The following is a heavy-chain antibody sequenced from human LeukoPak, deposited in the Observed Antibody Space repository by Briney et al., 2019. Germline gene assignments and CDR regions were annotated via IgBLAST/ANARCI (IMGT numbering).Heavy chain of an antibody. CDR3: ARDLPSGAAAGSRPGYFQH. V-gene: IGHV3-48*02. CDR1: GLTFSSYN. CDR2: ISSSSSTI. D-gene: IGHD6-13*01. J-gene: IGHJ1*01. Sequence: GGSLRLSCAASGLTFSSYNMNWVRQAPGKGLEWVSYISSSSSTIYYADSVKGRFTISRDNAKNSLYLQMNSLRDEDTAVCYCARDLPSGAAAGSRPGYFQHWGQGTLVTVSS.